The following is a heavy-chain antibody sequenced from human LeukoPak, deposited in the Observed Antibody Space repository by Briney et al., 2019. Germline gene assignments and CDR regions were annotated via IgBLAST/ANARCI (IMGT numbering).Heavy chain of an antibody. CDR1: GFTFSSYA. D-gene: IGHD3-10*01. Sequence: GGSLRLSCAASGFTFSSYAMHWVRQAPGKGLEWVAVISYDGSNKYYADSAKGRFTISRDNSKNTLYLQMNSLRAEDTAVYYCAKGSNYFDYWGQGTLVTVSS. CDR3: AKGSNYFDY. CDR2: ISYDGSNK. J-gene: IGHJ4*02. V-gene: IGHV3-30-3*01.